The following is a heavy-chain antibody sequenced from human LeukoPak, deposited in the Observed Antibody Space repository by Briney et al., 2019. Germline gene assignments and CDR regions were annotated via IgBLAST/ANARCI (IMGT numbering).Heavy chain of an antibody. Sequence: GGSLRLSCTASGFPFSNYWMHWVRQAPGKGLLWVSRINTDERTTDYADSVKGRFTISRDNARNTLYLQMNSLRAEDTAVYYCARGFHRYNYDSGAYSVYWGQGTLVTVSS. D-gene: IGHD3-22*01. CDR2: INTDERTT. CDR1: GFPFSNYW. CDR3: ARGFHRYNYDSGAYSVY. J-gene: IGHJ4*02. V-gene: IGHV3-74*01.